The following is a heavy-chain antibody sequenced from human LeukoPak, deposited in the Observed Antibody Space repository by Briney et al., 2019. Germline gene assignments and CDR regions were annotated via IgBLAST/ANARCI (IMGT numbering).Heavy chain of an antibody. V-gene: IGHV3-23*01. Sequence: PGGSLRLSCAASGFTFSSYAMSWVRQAPGKGLEWVSAISGSGGSTYYADSVKGRFTISRDNSKNTLYLQMNSLRAEDTAVYYCAKDLTGELLHYYYGMDVWGQGTTVTVSS. CDR3: AKDLTGELLHYYYGMDV. D-gene: IGHD1-26*01. CDR1: GFTFSSYA. J-gene: IGHJ6*02. CDR2: ISGSGGST.